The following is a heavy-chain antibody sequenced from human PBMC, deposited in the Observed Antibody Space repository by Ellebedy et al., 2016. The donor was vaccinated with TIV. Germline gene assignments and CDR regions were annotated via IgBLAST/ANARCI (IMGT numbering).Heavy chain of an antibody. CDR1: GGSLTTRGYF. CDR3: ARDTGPTVIDS. J-gene: IGHJ5*01. D-gene: IGHD4-17*01. Sequence: SETLSLTCAVSGGSLTTRGYFWSWIRQSPGQGLEWLGYITSSGSTHYNPSVKSQFDISLDTSKSQFSLRLRSVTAADTARYFCARDTGPTVIDSWGQGILVRVSS. CDR2: ITSSGST. V-gene: IGHV4-31*11.